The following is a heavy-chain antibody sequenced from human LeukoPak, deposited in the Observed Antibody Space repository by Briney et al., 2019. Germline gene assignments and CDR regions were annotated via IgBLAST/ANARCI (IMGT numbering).Heavy chain of an antibody. D-gene: IGHD1-26*01. V-gene: IGHV3-21*01. CDR3: ARDLSGSYYSTRYFDY. Sequence: PGGSLRLSCAASGFTFSSYSMNLVRQAPGKGLEWVSSISSSSSYIYYADSVKGRFTISRDNAKNSLYLQMNSLRAEDTAVYYCARDLSGSYYSTRYFDYWGQGTLVTVSS. CDR2: ISSSSSYI. J-gene: IGHJ4*02. CDR1: GFTFSSYS.